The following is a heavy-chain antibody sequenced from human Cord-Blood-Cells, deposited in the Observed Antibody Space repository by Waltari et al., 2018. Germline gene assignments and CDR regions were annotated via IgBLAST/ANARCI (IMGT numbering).Heavy chain of an antibody. CDR3: ARGSHVLRYFDWLLYFDY. V-gene: IGHV1-69*01. J-gene: IGHJ4*02. Sequence: QVQLVQSGAEVKKPGSSVKVPCKASGGTFSSYAISWVRQAPGQGLEWMGGIIPIFGTANYAQKFQGRVTITADESTSTAYMELSSLRSEDTAVYYCARGSHVLRYFDWLLYFDYWGQGTLVTVSS. CDR1: GGTFSSYA. D-gene: IGHD3-9*01. CDR2: IIPIFGTA.